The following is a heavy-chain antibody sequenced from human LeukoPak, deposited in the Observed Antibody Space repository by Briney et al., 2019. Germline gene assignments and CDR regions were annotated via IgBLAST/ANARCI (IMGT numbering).Heavy chain of an antibody. D-gene: IGHD6-19*01. CDR1: GFTFSSYA. V-gene: IGHV3-23*01. CDR2: ISYSGGTK. J-gene: IGHJ4*02. Sequence: GGSLRLSCAASGFTFSSYARTWVRQAPGKGLEWVSGISYSGGTKYYPDSVKDRLPISRDNSTNTLYLQMSSLRAEDTAVYYCAKDTGQWPVRTFDYWGQGTLVTVSS. CDR3: AKDTGQWPVRTFDY.